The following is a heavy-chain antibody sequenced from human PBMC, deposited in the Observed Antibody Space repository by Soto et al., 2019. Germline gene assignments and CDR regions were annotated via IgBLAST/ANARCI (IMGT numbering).Heavy chain of an antibody. CDR2: ISDDGSNK. V-gene: IGHV3-30*18. Sequence: QVQLVESGGGVVQPGRSLRLSCAASGFTFSSHGMHWVRQAPGKGLEWVTLISDDGSNKYYADSVKGRFTISRDNXTNTLYLQMNSLRAEDTAVYYCAKEGSSSHHRWFDPWGQGTLVTVSS. CDR3: AKEGSSSHHRWFDP. CDR1: GFTFSSHG. D-gene: IGHD3-10*01. J-gene: IGHJ5*02.